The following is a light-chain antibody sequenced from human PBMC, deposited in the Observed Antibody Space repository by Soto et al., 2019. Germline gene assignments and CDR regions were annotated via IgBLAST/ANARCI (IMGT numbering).Light chain of an antibody. CDR3: SSYAGSNSYFYVV. Sequence: QSALTQPPSASGSPGQSVTISCTGTTSDVGHYNYVSWYQQHPGKAPKLMIYEVTKRPSGVPDRLSGSKSGNTASLTVSGLQAEDDAEYYCSSYAGSNSYFYVVFGGGTKLTVL. CDR2: EVT. V-gene: IGLV2-8*01. J-gene: IGLJ2*01. CDR1: TSDVGHYNY.